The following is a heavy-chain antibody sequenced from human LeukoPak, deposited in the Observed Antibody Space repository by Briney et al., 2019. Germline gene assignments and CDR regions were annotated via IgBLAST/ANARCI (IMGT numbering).Heavy chain of an antibody. CDR1: GFTFDDYA. CDR3: AREEGQWLVHSVSYYYGMDV. D-gene: IGHD6-19*01. CDR2: ISWNSGSV. J-gene: IGHJ6*01. Sequence: QAGGSLRLSCAASGFTFDDYAMRWVRQAPGKGLEWVSGISWNSGSVGYVDSVKGRFTISRDNSKNTLYLQMNSLRAEDTAVYYCAREEGQWLVHSVSYYYGMDVWGQGATVSVSS. V-gene: IGHV3-9*01.